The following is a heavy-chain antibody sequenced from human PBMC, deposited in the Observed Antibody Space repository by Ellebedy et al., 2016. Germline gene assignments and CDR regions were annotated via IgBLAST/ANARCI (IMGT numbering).Heavy chain of an antibody. V-gene: IGHV3-11*01. CDR2: ISNNAGRM. Sequence: GESLKISCAASGFTFSFSDYYMSWIRQAPGKGLEWVSSISNNAGRMYYADSVKGRFTISRDNAKNSPSLQMNSLRAEDTAVYYCATYHEYSSSSDYWGQGTLVTVSS. CDR3: ATYHEYSSSSDY. J-gene: IGHJ4*02. D-gene: IGHD6-6*01. CDR1: GFTFSFSDYY.